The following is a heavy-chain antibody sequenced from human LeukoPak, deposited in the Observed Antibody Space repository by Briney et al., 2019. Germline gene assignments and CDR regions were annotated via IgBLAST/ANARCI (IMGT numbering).Heavy chain of an antibody. V-gene: IGHV3-23*01. CDR3: ARNRGHCVDGICHNYYYMDV. Sequence: GGSLRLSCAASGFTFSSFAMTWVRQAPGKGLEWVSTVSGSAGRTDYADSVKGRFTISRDNLKNTLYLQMNGLRAEDTAVYYCARNRGHCVDGICHNYYYMDVWGRGTTVTVSS. CDR2: VSGSAGRT. D-gene: IGHD2-2*01. J-gene: IGHJ6*03. CDR1: GFTFSSFA.